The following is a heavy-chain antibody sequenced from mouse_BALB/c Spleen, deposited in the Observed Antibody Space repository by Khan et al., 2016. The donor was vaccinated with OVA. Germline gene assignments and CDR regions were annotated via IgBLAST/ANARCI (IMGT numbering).Heavy chain of an antibody. J-gene: IGHJ3*01. CDR3: ARSTYRYAFVY. D-gene: IGHD2-14*01. CDR2: IIYTGYT. Sequence: EGQLQESGPSLVKPSQTLSLTCSVTGDSITSGYWNWIRKFPGNRLEYMGYIIYTGYTYYNPSLKSRISITRHTSKNQYYLQLNSVTDEDTATYYCARSTYRYAFVYWGQGTLVTVSA. CDR1: GDSITSGY. V-gene: IGHV3-8*02.